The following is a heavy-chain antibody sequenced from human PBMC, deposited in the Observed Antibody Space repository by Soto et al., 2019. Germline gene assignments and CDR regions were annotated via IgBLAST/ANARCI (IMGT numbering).Heavy chain of an antibody. V-gene: IGHV1-2*02. Sequence: QVQLVQSGAEVKKPGASVKVSCKASGYTFTGYYMHWVRQAPGQGLEWMGWINPNSGGTNYAQKLQGRVTMTRDTSISTAYMELSRLRSDDTAVYYCARGPGFRGVKPAPFDYWGQGTLVTVSS. J-gene: IGHJ4*02. CDR2: INPNSGGT. CDR3: ARGPGFRGVKPAPFDY. CDR1: GYTFTGYY. D-gene: IGHD3-10*01.